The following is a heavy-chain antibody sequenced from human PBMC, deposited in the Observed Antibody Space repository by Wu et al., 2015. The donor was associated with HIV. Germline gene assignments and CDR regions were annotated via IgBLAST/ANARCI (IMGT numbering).Heavy chain of an antibody. D-gene: IGHD5-18*01. J-gene: IGHJ6*02. CDR2: IIPIFGTA. CDR3: ARVPSGYSYGYQGYGMDV. V-gene: IGHV1-69*13. CDR1: GGTFRSYA. Sequence: QVQLVQSGAEVKKPGSSVKVSCKASGGTFRSYAISWVRQAPGQGLEWMGRIIPIFGTANYAQKFQGRVTITADESTSTAYMEVSSLRSEDTAVYYCARVPSGYSYGYQGYGMDVWGQGTTVTVSS.